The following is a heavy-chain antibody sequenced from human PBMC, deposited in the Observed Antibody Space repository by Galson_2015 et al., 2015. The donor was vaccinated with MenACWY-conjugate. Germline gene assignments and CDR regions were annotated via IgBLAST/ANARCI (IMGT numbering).Heavy chain of an antibody. Sequence: WVASIKKDGSEKYYVDSVKGRFTISRDNAKDSLHLEMNSLRVEDTAVYSCARGHYGMDVWGQGTTVTASS. J-gene: IGHJ6*02. CDR3: ARGHYGMDV. CDR2: IKKDGSEK. V-gene: IGHV3-7*03.